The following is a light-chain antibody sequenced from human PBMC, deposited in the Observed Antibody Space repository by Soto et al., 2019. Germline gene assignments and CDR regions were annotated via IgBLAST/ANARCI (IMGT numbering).Light chain of an antibody. CDR3: AAWDDSVRNYV. Sequence: QSVLTQPPSASGTPGQRVTISCSGSSSFIGSNTVGWYQHFPGTAPKLLIFGNDQRPSGVPDRFSASKSGTSASLAISGLQSEDEADYYCAAWDDSVRNYVFGTGTQLTVL. CDR1: SSFIGSNT. V-gene: IGLV1-44*01. J-gene: IGLJ1*01. CDR2: GND.